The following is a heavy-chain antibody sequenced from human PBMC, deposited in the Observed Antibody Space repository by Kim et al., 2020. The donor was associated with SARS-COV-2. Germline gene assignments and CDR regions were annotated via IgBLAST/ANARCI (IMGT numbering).Heavy chain of an antibody. CDR3: ARSRLYDV. CDR2: ISSNGGST. J-gene: IGHJ6*02. CDR1: GFTFSSYA. Sequence: GGSLRLSCAASGFTFSSYAMHWVRQAPGKGLEYVSAISSNGGSTYYANSVKGRFTISRDNSKNTLYLQMGSLRAEDMAVYYCARSRLYDVWGQGTTVTVS. V-gene: IGHV3-64*01. D-gene: IGHD3-16*01.